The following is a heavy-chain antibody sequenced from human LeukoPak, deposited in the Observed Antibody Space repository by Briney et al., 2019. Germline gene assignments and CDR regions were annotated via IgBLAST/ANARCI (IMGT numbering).Heavy chain of an antibody. V-gene: IGHV1-2*02. CDR3: ARLAQMPDVFEYYYDSSGWFDY. D-gene: IGHD3-22*01. CDR1: GYTFTGYY. J-gene: IGHJ4*02. CDR2: INPNSGGT. Sequence: GASVKVSCKASGYTFTGYYMHWVRQAPGQGLEWMGWINPNSGGTNYAQKFQGRVTISVDTSKNQFSLKLSSVTAADTAVYYCARLAQMPDVFEYYYDSSGWFDYWGQGTLVTASS.